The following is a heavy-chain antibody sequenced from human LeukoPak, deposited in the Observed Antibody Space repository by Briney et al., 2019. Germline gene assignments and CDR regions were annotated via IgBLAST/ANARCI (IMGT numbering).Heavy chain of an antibody. V-gene: IGHV3-48*02. CDR3: ARERDDGRGWFGF. CDR2: INGDSSII. CDR1: RFALSTDS. J-gene: IGHJ4*02. D-gene: IGHD6-19*01. Sequence: GGSLRLSCAASRFALSTDSMTWVRQAPGKGLQWVAYINGDSSIINYADSLKGRFTVSRDNARNSLYLQMNSLRDEDTAVYYCARERDDGRGWFGFWGQGALVTVSS.